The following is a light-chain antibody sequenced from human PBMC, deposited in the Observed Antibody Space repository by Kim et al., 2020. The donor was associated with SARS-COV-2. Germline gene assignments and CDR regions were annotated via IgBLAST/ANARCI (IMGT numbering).Light chain of an antibody. CDR3: QQYGSPPGT. CDR1: QSVSSSY. CDR2: GAS. V-gene: IGKV3-20*01. Sequence: LSPAERATLSCRASQSVSSSYLAWYQQKPGQAPRLLIYGASSRATGIPDRFSGSGSGTDFTLTISRLEPEDFAVYYCQQYGSPPGTFGQGTKLEI. J-gene: IGKJ2*01.